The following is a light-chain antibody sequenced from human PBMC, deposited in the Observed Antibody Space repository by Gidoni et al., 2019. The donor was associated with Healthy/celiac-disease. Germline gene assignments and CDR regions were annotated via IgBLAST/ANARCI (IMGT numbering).Light chain of an antibody. V-gene: IGLV3-25*03. J-gene: IGLJ2*01. CDR3: QSADSSGTVV. CDR1: ALPKQY. Sequence: SYELQQPPSVSVSPGQTARITCSGDALPKQYAYWYQQKPGQAPVLVIYKDSERPSGIPERFSGSSSGTTVTLTISGVQAEDEADYYCQSADSSGTVVFGGGTKLTVL. CDR2: KDS.